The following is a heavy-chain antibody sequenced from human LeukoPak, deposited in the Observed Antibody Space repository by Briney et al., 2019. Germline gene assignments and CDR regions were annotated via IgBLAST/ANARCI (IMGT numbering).Heavy chain of an antibody. CDR2: ISGSGRTI. V-gene: IGHV3-23*01. CDR1: GFILNNHA. CDR3: AKNVMVKRYIDY. Sequence: GGSLRLSCAASGFILNNHAMSWVRQAPGKGLQWISVISGSGRTIEYEDSVKGRFTISRDNSKNTLSLQMNSLRVEDTAIYYCAKNVMVKRYIDYWGQGTLVTVSS. J-gene: IGHJ4*02. D-gene: IGHD5-18*01.